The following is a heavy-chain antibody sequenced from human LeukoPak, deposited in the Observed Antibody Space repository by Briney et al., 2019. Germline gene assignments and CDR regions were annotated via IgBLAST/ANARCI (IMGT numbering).Heavy chain of an antibody. Sequence: GGSLRLSCGASGFTFSTYGMQWVRQAPGKGLEWVAAIWYDGSNKYYADSVKGRFTVSRDNSKNTLYLQMNSLRAEDTAVYYCARSMAAADYWGQGTLVTVSS. J-gene: IGHJ4*02. CDR3: ARSMAAADY. CDR1: GFTFSTYG. D-gene: IGHD6-13*01. V-gene: IGHV3-33*01. CDR2: IWYDGSNK.